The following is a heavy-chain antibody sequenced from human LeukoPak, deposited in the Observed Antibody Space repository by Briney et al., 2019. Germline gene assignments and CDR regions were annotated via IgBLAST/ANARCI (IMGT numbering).Heavy chain of an antibody. D-gene: IGHD6-19*01. CDR3: ARRRYTSGQVDS. Sequence: SETLSLTCRVSGASISGYYWSWIRQPPGKGLEWIGHMYYSGSTTYNPSLKSRVSISLDTSKKHFSLKLSSVTAADTAVYYCARRRYTSGQVDSWGQGTLVTVSS. CDR2: MYYSGST. J-gene: IGHJ4*02. CDR1: GASISGYY. V-gene: IGHV4-59*01.